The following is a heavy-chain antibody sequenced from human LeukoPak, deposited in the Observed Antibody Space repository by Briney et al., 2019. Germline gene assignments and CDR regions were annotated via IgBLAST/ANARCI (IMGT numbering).Heavy chain of an antibody. Sequence: GGSLRLSCAASGFTFSSYWMSWVRQAPGTGLEWVANIKQDGSEKYYVGSVKGRFTISRDNAKNSLYLQMDSLGAEDTAVYYCAKRYCSGGSCYSFDYWGQGTLVTVSS. D-gene: IGHD2-15*01. CDR1: GFTFSSYW. V-gene: IGHV3-7*05. J-gene: IGHJ4*02. CDR3: AKRYCSGGSCYSFDY. CDR2: IKQDGSEK.